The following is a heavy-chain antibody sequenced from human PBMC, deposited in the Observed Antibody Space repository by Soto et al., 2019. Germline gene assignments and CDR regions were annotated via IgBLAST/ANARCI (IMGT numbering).Heavy chain of an antibody. CDR3: ARSKATFGKNWFDP. D-gene: IGHD3-16*01. Sequence: GGSLRLSCAASGFTFDDYGMSWVRRAPGKGLEWVSGINWNGGSTGYADSVKGRFTISGDNAKNSLYLQMNSLRAEDTALYYCARSKATFGKNWFDPWGQGTLVTVSS. CDR2: INWNGGST. V-gene: IGHV3-20*04. CDR1: GFTFDDYG. J-gene: IGHJ5*02.